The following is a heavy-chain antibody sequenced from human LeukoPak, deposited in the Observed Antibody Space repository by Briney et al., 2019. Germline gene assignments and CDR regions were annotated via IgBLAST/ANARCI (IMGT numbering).Heavy chain of an antibody. J-gene: IGHJ5*02. CDR1: GGSVSSGNHY. CDR3: ARGKTWFAP. V-gene: IGHV4-61*01. Sequence: SETLSLTCTVSGGSVSSGNHYWSWIRQPPGRGLEWIGYIYYTGDTTYNPSLKSRVTISIDTSKNQFSLKVTSVTATDTAIYYCARGKTWFAPRGQGTLVTISS. D-gene: IGHD4-23*01. CDR2: IYYTGDT.